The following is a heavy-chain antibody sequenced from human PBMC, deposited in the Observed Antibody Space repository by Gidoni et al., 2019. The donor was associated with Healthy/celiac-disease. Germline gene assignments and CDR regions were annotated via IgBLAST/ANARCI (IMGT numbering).Heavy chain of an antibody. CDR1: GFTFSRYA. V-gene: IGHV3-23*01. CDR3: AKDQSLLAVAGDFDY. J-gene: IGHJ4*02. CDR2: ISGSGGST. D-gene: IGHD6-19*01. Sequence: EVQLLESGGVLVQPVGSLRLSCAASGFTFSRYAMSWVRQAPGKGLEWVSAISGSGGSTYYADSGKGRFTISRDNSKNTLYLQMNSLRAEDTAVYYCAKDQSLLAVAGDFDYWGQGTLVTVSS.